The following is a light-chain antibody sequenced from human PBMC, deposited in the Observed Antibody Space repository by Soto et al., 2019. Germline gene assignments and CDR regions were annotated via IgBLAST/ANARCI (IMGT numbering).Light chain of an antibody. CDR2: NNN. CDR1: SSNVGSNY. Sequence: QSVLTQPPSASGTPGQRVTISCSGSSSNVGSNYVYWYQQLPGTAPKLLIFNNNQRPSGVPDRFSGSKSGTSAFLAISGLRSGDEADYHCAAWDDSLSGQVFGGGTKLTVL. V-gene: IGLV1-47*02. CDR3: AAWDDSLSGQV. J-gene: IGLJ3*02.